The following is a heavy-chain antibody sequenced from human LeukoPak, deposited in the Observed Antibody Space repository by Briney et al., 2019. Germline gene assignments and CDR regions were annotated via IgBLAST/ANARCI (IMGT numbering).Heavy chain of an antibody. CDR2: IYSSGAT. J-gene: IGHJ4*02. Sequence: PSETLSLTCSVSGGSVSGYYWSWIRQPPGKGLEYIGYIYSSGATLYSPSLKSRVTISIDTSENHFSLKLSSVTATDTAVYYCARHDNVLVIRRGFDLWGQGTLVTVSS. D-gene: IGHD2-21*01. CDR3: ARHDNVLVIRRGFDL. V-gene: IGHV4-59*08. CDR1: GGSVSGYY.